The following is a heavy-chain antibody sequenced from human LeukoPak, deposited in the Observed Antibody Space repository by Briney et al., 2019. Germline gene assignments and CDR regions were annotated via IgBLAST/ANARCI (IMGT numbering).Heavy chain of an antibody. CDR1: GFTFSSYS. CDR3: ARGQQTTPLDY. CDR2: ISSSSSYI. Sequence: GGSLRLYRAASGFTFSSYSMNWVRQAPGKGLEWVSSISSSSSYIYYADSVKGRFTISRDNAKNSLYLQMNSLRAEDTAVYYCARGQQTTPLDYWGQGTLVTVSS. D-gene: IGHD4-17*01. V-gene: IGHV3-21*01. J-gene: IGHJ4*02.